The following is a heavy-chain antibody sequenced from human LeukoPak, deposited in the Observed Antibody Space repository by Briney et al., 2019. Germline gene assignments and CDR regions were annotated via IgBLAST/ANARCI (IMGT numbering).Heavy chain of an antibody. J-gene: IGHJ4*02. CDR3: ARASYSYDISGWVPFDY. Sequence: PSETLSLTCIVSGYSIGSGCYWGWIRQPPGKGLEWIGSIYHSGSTHYNPSLKSRVTISVDTSKNQFSLRLSSVTAADTAVYYCARASYSYDISGWVPFDYWGQGTLVTVSS. V-gene: IGHV4-38-2*02. D-gene: IGHD3-22*01. CDR2: IYHSGST. CDR1: GYSIGSGCY.